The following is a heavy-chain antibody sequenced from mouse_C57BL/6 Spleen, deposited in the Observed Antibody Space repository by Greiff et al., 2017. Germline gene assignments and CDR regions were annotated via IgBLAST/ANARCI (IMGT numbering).Heavy chain of an antibody. J-gene: IGHJ2*01. CDR2: FYTGSGSI. Sequence: QVQLQQSGAELVKPGASVKLSCKASGYTFTEYTIHWVKQRSGQGLEWIGWFYTGSGSIKYNEKFKDKATLTADKSSSTAYMELSRLTSEDSAVYFCARHANITTVVAPYFDYWGQGTTLTVSS. D-gene: IGHD1-1*01. V-gene: IGHV1-62-2*01. CDR1: GYTFTEYT. CDR3: ARHANITTVVAPYFDY.